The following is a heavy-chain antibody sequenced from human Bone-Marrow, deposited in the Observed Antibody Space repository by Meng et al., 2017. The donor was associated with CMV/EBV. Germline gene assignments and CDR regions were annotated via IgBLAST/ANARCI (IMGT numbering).Heavy chain of an antibody. CDR1: GFTFSSYA. CDR3: ARDLTTIPGQNY. V-gene: IGHV3-23*01. J-gene: IGHJ4*02. D-gene: IGHD4-11*01. CDR2: ISGSGGST. Sequence: GESLKISCAASGFTFSSYAMSWVRQAPGKGLEWVSAISGSGGSTYYADSVKGRFIISRDNSKNTLYLQMNSLRAEDTAVYYCARDLTTIPGQNYWGQGTLVTVSS.